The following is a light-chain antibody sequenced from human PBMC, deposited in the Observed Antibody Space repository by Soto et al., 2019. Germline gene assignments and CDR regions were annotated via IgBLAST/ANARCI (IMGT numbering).Light chain of an antibody. J-gene: IGKJ2*02. V-gene: IGKV3-11*01. CDR3: QQRSNWPRGT. Sequence: EILLTQSPATVSLSPGERATLSCRASQSVSSYLAWYQQKPGQAPRLLIYDASNRATGIPARFSGSGSGTDFTLTISSLEPEDFAVYYCQQRSNWPRGTFGQGTKLEIK. CDR2: DAS. CDR1: QSVSSY.